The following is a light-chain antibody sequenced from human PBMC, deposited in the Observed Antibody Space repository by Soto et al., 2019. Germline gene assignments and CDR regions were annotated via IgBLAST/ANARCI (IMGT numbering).Light chain of an antibody. CDR1: TSNIGAGYD. J-gene: IGLJ2*01. CDR3: QSYARDLAHVV. Sequence: QSVLTQPPSVSGAPGQRVTISCAGSTSNIGAGYDVHWYQQLPGTAPKLLVYENDKRPSGVPDRFSGSKSGTSGSLAITGLQAEDEADYYCQSYARDLAHVVFGGGTKLTVL. V-gene: IGLV1-40*01. CDR2: END.